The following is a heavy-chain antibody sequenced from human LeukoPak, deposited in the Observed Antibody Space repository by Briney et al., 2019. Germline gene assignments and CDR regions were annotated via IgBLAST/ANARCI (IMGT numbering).Heavy chain of an antibody. CDR2: IYTSGST. J-gene: IGHJ4*02. CDR3: ARRNHYYGSGSYDY. Sequence: SETLSLTCTVSGGSISSYYWSWIRQPAGKGLEWIGRIYTSGSTNYNPSLKSRVTISVDTSKNQFSLKLSSVTAADTAVYYCARRNHYYGSGSYDYWGQGTLVTVSS. CDR1: GGSISSYY. D-gene: IGHD3-10*01. V-gene: IGHV4-4*07.